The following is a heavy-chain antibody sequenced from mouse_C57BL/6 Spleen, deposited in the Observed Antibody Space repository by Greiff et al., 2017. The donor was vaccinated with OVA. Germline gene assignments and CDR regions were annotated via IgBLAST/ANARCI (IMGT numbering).Heavy chain of an antibody. D-gene: IGHD2-5*01. CDR1: GFSLTSYA. CDR2: IWTGGGT. V-gene: IGHV2-9-1*01. CDR3: ARNGAYSNYHYWYFDV. Sequence: QVQLKESGPGLVAPSQRLSITCTVSGFSLTSYAISWVRQPPGKGLEWLGVIWTGGGTNYNSALKSRLSISKDNSKSQVFLKMNSLQTDDTARYYCARNGAYSNYHYWYFDVWGTGTTVTVSS. J-gene: IGHJ1*03.